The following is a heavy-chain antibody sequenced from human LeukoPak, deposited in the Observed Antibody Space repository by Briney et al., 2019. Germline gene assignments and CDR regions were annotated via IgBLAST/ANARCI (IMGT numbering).Heavy chain of an antibody. CDR1: GYTFTAYY. J-gene: IGHJ4*02. CDR3: ARAESFNFWSGSYQTTHTHFDY. V-gene: IGHV1-2*02. CDR2: IKSNSGVT. Sequence: GASVKVSCKTSGYTFTAYYTHWVRQAPGQGLEWMGWIKSNSGVTNYAQNFQGRVTTTRDTSISTAYMELSRLGSDDTAVYYCARAESFNFWSGSYQTTHTHFDYWGQGTLVTVSS. D-gene: IGHD3-3*01.